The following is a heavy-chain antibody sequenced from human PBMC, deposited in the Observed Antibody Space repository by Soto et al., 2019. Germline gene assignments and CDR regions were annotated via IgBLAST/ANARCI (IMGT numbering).Heavy chain of an antibody. CDR3: ARSEWERLAFDI. V-gene: IGHV1-69*06. D-gene: IGHD1-26*01. CDR1: GGTFSSYA. J-gene: IGHJ3*02. CDR2: IIPIFGTA. Sequence: QVQLVQSGAAVKKPGSSVKVSCKASGGTFSSYAISWVRQAPGQGLEWMGGIIPIFGTANYAQKFLGRVTITADKSTSTAYMELSSLRSEDTAVYYCARSEWERLAFDIWGQGTMVTVSS.